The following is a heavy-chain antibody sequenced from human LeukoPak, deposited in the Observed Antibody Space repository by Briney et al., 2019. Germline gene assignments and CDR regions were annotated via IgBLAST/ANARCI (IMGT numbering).Heavy chain of an antibody. D-gene: IGHD3-22*01. CDR3: AKDTYYYDSSGPFGDY. Sequence: PGGTLRLSCAASRFTFSYGMSWVRQAPGKGLEWASAISGSGGSTYYADSVKGRFTISRDNSKNTLYLQMNSLRAEDTAVYYCAKDTYYYDSSGPFGDYWGQGTLVTVSS. V-gene: IGHV3-23*01. CDR2: ISGSGGST. J-gene: IGHJ4*02. CDR1: RFTFSYG.